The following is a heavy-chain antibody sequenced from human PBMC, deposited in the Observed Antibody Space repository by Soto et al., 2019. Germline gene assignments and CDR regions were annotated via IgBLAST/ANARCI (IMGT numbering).Heavy chain of an antibody. V-gene: IGHV1-69*01. D-gene: IGHD3-3*01. CDR3: ARPRRSGYYDYFDH. CDR2: IIPIFGTA. J-gene: IGHJ4*02. CDR1: GGTFSSYA. Sequence: QVQLVQSGAEVKKPGSSVKISCKASGGTFSSYAITWVRQAPGQGLEWMGGIIPIFGTANYAQKFQGRVTITADESTSTAYMELSRLRSEDTAVYYCARPRRSGYYDYFDHWGQGTLVTVSS.